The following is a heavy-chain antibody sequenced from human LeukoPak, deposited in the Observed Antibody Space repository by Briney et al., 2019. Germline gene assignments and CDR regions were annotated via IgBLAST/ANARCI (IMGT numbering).Heavy chain of an antibody. CDR2: ISSSGGST. J-gene: IGHJ4*02. Sequence: GGSLRLSCAASGFTVSSNYMSWARQAPGKGLQWVSTISSSGGSTYYADSVKGRFTISRDNSKNTLYLQMNSLRAEDTAVYYCAKDFPYGDYGVYWGQGTLVTVSS. CDR3: AKDFPYGDYGVY. D-gene: IGHD4-17*01. CDR1: GFTVSSNY. V-gene: IGHV3-23*01.